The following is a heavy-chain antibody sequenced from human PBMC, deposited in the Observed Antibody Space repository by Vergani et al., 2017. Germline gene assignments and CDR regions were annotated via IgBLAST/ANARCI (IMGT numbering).Heavy chain of an antibody. D-gene: IGHD4-11*01. J-gene: IGHJ5*02. Sequence: QVHLVESGGGVVQPGRSLRLSCVASGFSFRGHGMHWVREAPGKGLEWVAMISYDGDRRDYGDFAKGRFTISRDSSKTVYLQMNSLRVEDTAMYFCAKDLSYSTAWPHFDPRGQGTLVTVSS. CDR2: ISYDGDRR. CDR1: GFSFRGHG. V-gene: IGHV3-30*18. CDR3: AKDLSYSTAWPHFDP.